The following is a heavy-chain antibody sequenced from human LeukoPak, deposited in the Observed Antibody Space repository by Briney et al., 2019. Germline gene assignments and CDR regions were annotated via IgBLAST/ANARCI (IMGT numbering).Heavy chain of an antibody. CDR1: GGTFSNDG. D-gene: IGHD5-24*01. Sequence: ASVKVSCKASGGTFSNDGISWVRQAPGQGLEWMGGIIPIFGTTKYAQKFQGRVTITRDDSTSTAYMELSSLRSDDAAVYYCARMPTNMYYYFYMDVWGKGTTVTVSS. J-gene: IGHJ6*03. CDR3: ARMPTNMYYYFYMDV. V-gene: IGHV1-69*05. CDR2: IIPIFGTT.